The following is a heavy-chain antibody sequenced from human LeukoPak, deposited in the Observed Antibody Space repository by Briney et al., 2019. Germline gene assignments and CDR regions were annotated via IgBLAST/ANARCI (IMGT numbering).Heavy chain of an antibody. CDR1: GGSISSYY. V-gene: IGHV4-4*07. J-gene: IGHJ6*03. Sequence: SETLSLTCTVSGGSISSYYWSWIRQPAGKGLEWIGRIYTSGSTNYNPSLKSRVTMSVDTSKNQFSLKLSSVTAADTAVYYCARESGSSANYYYYYYMDVWGKGTTVTVSS. CDR2: IYTSGST. D-gene: IGHD6-6*01. CDR3: ARESGSSANYYYYYYMDV.